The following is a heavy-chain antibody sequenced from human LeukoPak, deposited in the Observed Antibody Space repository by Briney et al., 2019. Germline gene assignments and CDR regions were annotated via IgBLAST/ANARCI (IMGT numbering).Heavy chain of an antibody. CDR3: VKSYSSSWYLDY. J-gene: IGHJ4*02. V-gene: IGHV3-64D*09. CDR1: GFTFSSYA. Sequence: GGPLRLSGSASGFTFSSYAMHWVRQAPGKGLEYVSVISSNGGSKYYADSVKGRFTISRDNSKNTLYLQMSSLRAEDTAVYYCVKSYSSSWYLDYWGQGTLVTVSS. CDR2: ISSNGGSK. D-gene: IGHD6-13*01.